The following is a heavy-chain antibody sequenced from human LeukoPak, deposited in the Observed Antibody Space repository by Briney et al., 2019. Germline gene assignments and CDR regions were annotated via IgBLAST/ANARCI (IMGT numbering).Heavy chain of an antibody. D-gene: IGHD2-15*01. Sequence: ASVKVSCKASGYTFTNYGISWVRQAPGQGLEWMGWISAYTGNTNYAQKVQGRVTMTTDTSTSTAYMELRSLRSDDTAVYYCALGGYCSGGSCYFELGAYWGQGTLVTVSS. V-gene: IGHV1-18*01. CDR2: ISAYTGNT. CDR3: ALGGYCSGGSCYFELGAY. CDR1: GYTFTNYG. J-gene: IGHJ4*02.